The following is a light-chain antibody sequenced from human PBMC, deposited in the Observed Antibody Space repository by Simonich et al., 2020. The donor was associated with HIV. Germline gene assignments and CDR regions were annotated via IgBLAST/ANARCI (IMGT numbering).Light chain of an antibody. CDR1: QGVSSD. V-gene: IGKV3-15*01. CDR2: GAS. Sequence: EIVMTQSPATLSVSPGERATLSCRASQGVSSDLAWYQQKLGQAPRLLIYGASTRATGIPARFSGSGSGTEFTLTISSLQSEDFAVYYCQQYNNWPPLTFGGGTKVEMK. CDR3: QQYNNWPPLT. J-gene: IGKJ4*01.